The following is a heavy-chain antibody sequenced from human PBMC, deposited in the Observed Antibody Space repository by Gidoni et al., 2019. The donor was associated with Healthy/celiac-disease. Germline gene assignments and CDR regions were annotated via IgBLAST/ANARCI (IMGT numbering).Heavy chain of an antibody. Sequence: QVQLVVSGGGVVQPGRSRRLSCAASVFTFSSYAMHWVRQAPGKGLEWVAVISYDGSNKYYADSVKGRFTISRDNSKNTLYLQMNSLRAEDTAVYYCARGYYDFWSGYSPFGYWGQGTLVTVSS. CDR3: ARGYYDFWSGYSPFGY. CDR1: VFTFSSYA. V-gene: IGHV3-30-3*01. CDR2: ISYDGSNK. D-gene: IGHD3-3*01. J-gene: IGHJ4*02.